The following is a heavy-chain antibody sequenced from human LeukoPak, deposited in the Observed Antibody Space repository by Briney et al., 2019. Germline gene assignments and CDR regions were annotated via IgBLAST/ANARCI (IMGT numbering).Heavy chain of an antibody. J-gene: IGHJ5*02. V-gene: IGHV3-23*01. D-gene: IGHD2-2*01. CDR1: GFTFTSYA. CDR3: AKEWGIVVVPAAMPGYNWFDP. Sequence: GGSLRLSCAASGFTFTSYAMGGVRQAPGRGVGWVSAISGSGGSTYYADSVKGRFTISRDNSKNTLYLQMNSLRAEDTAVYYCAKEWGIVVVPAAMPGYNWFDPWGQGTLVTVSS. CDR2: ISGSGGST.